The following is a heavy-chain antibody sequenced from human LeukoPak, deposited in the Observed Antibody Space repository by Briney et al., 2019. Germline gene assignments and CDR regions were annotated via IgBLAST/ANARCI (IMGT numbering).Heavy chain of an antibody. CDR3: ACATNWNVDY. Sequence: GGSLRLSCAASGFTFNNYAMTWVRQAPGKGLEWVSVISNGGNNTYYADSVKGRFTISRDNSKNTLYLRMNSLRAEDTAVYCCACATNWNVDYWGQGTLVTVSS. CDR1: GFTFNNYA. CDR2: ISNGGNNT. V-gene: IGHV3-23*01. J-gene: IGHJ4*02. D-gene: IGHD1-20*01.